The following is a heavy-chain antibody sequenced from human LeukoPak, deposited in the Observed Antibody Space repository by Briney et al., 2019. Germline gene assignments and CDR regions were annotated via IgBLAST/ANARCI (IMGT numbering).Heavy chain of an antibody. CDR2: IDYSGRT. D-gene: IGHD3-10*01. Sequence: PSETLSLTCTVSSGSISSNNHFWGWIRQSQGKGLEWIGNIDYSGRTDYNPSLKSRVSISVDTSKKQFYLKLNSVTAADTAVYYCARDKGQYGSGTRGFTRFDPWGQGTLVTVSS. V-gene: IGHV4-39*07. CDR3: ARDKGQYGSGTRGFTRFDP. J-gene: IGHJ5*02. CDR1: SGSISSNNHF.